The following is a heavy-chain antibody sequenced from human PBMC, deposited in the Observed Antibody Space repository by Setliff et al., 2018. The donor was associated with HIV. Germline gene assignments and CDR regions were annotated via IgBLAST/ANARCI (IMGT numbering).Heavy chain of an antibody. V-gene: IGHV4-61*02. J-gene: IGHJ5*02. Sequence: SETLSLTCTVSNGSISSGTFYWNWIRQPAGKGLEWIGRINTSGSTNYNPSLKSRVTISVDKSQNQFSLKLSSVTAADTAVYYCARDFKRCNSPCRFDPWGQGTLVTVSS. D-gene: IGHD2-8*01. CDR3: ARDFKRCNSPCRFDP. CDR2: INTSGST. CDR1: NGSISSGTFY.